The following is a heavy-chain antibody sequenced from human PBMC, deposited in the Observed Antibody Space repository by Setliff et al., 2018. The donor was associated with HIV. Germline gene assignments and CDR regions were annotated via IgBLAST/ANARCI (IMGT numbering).Heavy chain of an antibody. CDR1: GFTFSTYA. CDR2: ISATTGDT. V-gene: IGHV3-23*01. D-gene: IGHD6-19*01. CDR3: STDLPSSGFFPDY. J-gene: IGHJ4*02. Sequence: GGSLRLSCAASGFTFSTYAMSWVRQAPGRGLEWVSAISATTGDTYYADSVKGRFTISRDNSKNTLYLQMNSLKTEDTAVYYCSTDLPSSGFFPDYWGQGTLVTVSS.